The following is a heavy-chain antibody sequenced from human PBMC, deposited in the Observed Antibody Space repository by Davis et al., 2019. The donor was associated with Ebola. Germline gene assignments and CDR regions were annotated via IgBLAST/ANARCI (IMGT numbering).Heavy chain of an antibody. CDR3: ARGRHLSVYPFAN. J-gene: IGHJ4*02. D-gene: IGHD2-8*01. CDR2: IYTSGSP. V-gene: IGHV4-61*01. CDR1: GGSVSSGNYY. Sequence: PSETLSLTCAVSGGSVSSGNYYWSWFRQSPVKGLEWIGHIYTSGSPNYNPSLKSRFTMSVDTSMHQFSLRLNSVTAADTAVYYCARGRHLSVYPFANWGQGARVTVST.